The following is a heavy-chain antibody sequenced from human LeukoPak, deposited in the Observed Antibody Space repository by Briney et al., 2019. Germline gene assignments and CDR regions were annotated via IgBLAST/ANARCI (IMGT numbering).Heavy chain of an antibody. V-gene: IGHV1-2*02. Sequence: ASVKVSCKASGYPFTVYYMHWVRQAPGPGLEWMGWINPNSGGTNYAQNFQGRVTMTRDTSISTAYMELSRLRSDDTAVYYCATLVILSGRPDYWGQGTLVTVSS. CDR3: ATLVILSGRPDY. J-gene: IGHJ4*02. D-gene: IGHD3-10*01. CDR2: INPNSGGT. CDR1: GYPFTVYY.